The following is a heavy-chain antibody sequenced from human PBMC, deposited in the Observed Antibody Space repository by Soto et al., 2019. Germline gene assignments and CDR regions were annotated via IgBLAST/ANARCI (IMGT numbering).Heavy chain of an antibody. V-gene: IGHV5-51*01. CDR1: GYSFTSYW. Sequence: GESLKISCKGSGYSFTSYWIGWVRQMPGKGLEWMGIIYPGDSDTRYSPSFQGQVTISADKSISTAYLQWSSLKASDTAMYYCTRHQLPNRLLYYCAIDFPGKWTTLTVYS. CDR2: IYPGDSDT. J-gene: IGHJ6*04. CDR3: TRHQLPNRLLYYCAIDF. D-gene: IGHD2-2*01.